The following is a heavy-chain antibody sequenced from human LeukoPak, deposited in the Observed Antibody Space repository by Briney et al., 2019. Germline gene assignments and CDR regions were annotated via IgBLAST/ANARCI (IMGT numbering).Heavy chain of an antibody. D-gene: IGHD3-22*01. CDR3: ARGRYYYDKSGDAFDI. CDR1: GGSITSGNYY. CDR2: LYSSGTT. V-gene: IGHV4-61*02. J-gene: IGHJ3*02. Sequence: SETLSLTCTVSGGSITSGNYYWSWIRQPAGKGLEWIGRLYSSGTTNYSPPLSSRVTISVDRSKNQFSLKLSSVTAADTAVYYCARGRYYYDKSGDAFDIWGQGTRVTVSS.